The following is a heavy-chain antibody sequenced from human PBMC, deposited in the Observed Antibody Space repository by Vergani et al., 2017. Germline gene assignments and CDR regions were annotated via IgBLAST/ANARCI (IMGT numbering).Heavy chain of an antibody. V-gene: IGHV4-59*01. CDR1: GGPISDFY. J-gene: IGHJ3*02. CDR3: AIDRGYSTGWYSAFDI. CDR2: IYKSGSS. D-gene: IGHD6-19*01. Sequence: QVQLQESGPGLVKSSETLSLTCTVSGGPISDFYWNWLRQPPGEGLEWIGYIYKSGSSTYNPSLKGRVTISADTSKNQFSLKLTSVTAAGTPLYYCAIDRGYSTGWYSAFDIWGQGTMVTVSS.